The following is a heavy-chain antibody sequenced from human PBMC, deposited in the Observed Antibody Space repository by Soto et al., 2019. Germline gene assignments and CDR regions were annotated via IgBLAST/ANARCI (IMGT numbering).Heavy chain of an antibody. Sequence: QVQLQESGPGLVKPSQTLSLTCTVSGGSISSGCYYWSWIRQHPGKGLEWIGYIYYSGSTYYNPSLKSRVTISVDTSKNQFSLKLSSVTAADTAVYYCARGGGYDFWSDKPYNWFDPWGQGTLVTVSS. J-gene: IGHJ5*02. CDR2: IYYSGST. D-gene: IGHD3-3*01. V-gene: IGHV4-31*03. CDR1: GGSISSGCYY. CDR3: ARGGGYDFWSDKPYNWFDP.